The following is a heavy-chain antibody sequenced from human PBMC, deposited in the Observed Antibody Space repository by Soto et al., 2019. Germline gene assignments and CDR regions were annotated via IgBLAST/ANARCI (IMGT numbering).Heavy chain of an antibody. CDR1: GGSFSGYY. CDR3: ARRWDYEQQLVTKIHYYYGMDV. Sequence: PSETLSLTCAVYGGSFSGYYWSWIRQPPGKGLEWIGEINHSGSTNYNPSLKSRVTISVDTSKNQFSLKLSSVTAADTAVYYCARRWDYEQQLVTKIHYYYGMDVWGQGPTVTVSS. D-gene: IGHD6-13*01. J-gene: IGHJ6*02. CDR2: INHSGST. V-gene: IGHV4-34*01.